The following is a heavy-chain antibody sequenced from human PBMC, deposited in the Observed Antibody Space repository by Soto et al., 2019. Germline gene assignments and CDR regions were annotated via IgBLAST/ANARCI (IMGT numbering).Heavy chain of an antibody. CDR1: GFTFSSYA. J-gene: IGHJ6*02. CDR2: ISGSGGST. V-gene: IGHV3-23*01. CDR3: AKDLIFGVVIKTYGMDV. Sequence: GGSLRLSCAASGFTFSSYAMSWVRQAPGKGLEWVSAISGSGGSTYYADSVKGRFTISRDNSKNTLYLQMNSLRAEDTAVYYCAKDLIFGVVIKTYGMDVWGQGTTVTVSS. D-gene: IGHD3-3*01.